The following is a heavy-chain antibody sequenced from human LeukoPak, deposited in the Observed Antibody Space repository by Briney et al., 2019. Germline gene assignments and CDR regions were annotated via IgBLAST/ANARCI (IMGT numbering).Heavy chain of an antibody. J-gene: IGHJ4*02. CDR1: GGSISSSY. Sequence: TTSETLSLTCTVSGGSISSSYWSWIRQPAGKGLEWIGYIYYTGSTTYNPSLKSRVTISADTSKNQFSLKLSSVTAADTAVYYCASRKLGNDYGGQGTLVTVSS. CDR2: IYYTGST. CDR3: ASRKLGNDY. D-gene: IGHD7-27*01. V-gene: IGHV4-59*01.